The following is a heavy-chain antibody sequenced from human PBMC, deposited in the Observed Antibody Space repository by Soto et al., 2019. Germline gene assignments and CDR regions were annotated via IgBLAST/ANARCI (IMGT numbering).Heavy chain of an antibody. CDR2: ISGSGAGT. CDR3: AKGPTVFGAVISFDYYYGMYV. V-gene: IGHV3-23*01. J-gene: IGHJ6*02. Sequence: VGSVRLSCTASGFTFSTSAMSWVRQAPGRGLEWVSGISGSGAGTYYADSVKGRFTISRDNSKNTLYLQMSGLRAEDAAVYYCAKGPTVFGAVISFDYYYGMYVWGQGTPVTVSS. CDR1: GFTFSTSA. D-gene: IGHD3-3*01.